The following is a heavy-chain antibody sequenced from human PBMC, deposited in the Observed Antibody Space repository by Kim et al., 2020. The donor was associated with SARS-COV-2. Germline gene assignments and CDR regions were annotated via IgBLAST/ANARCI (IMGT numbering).Heavy chain of an antibody. CDR1: GFTFSSYE. V-gene: IGHV3-48*03. CDR2: ITAYGSLT. CDR3: AREKLSTVGDASDI. J-gene: IGHJ3*02. D-gene: IGHD2-2*01. Sequence: GGSLRLSCTASGFTFSSYEMNWVRQIPGKGLEWVSYITAYGSLTFYAESVKGRFIVSRDNAKNSLYLQMNSLRVEDTAVYYCAREKLSTVGDASDIWGQGTMVTV.